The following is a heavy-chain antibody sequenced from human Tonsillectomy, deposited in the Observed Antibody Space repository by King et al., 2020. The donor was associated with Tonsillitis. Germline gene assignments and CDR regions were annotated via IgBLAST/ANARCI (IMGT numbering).Heavy chain of an antibody. V-gene: IGHV5-51*01. J-gene: IGHJ4*01. CDR3: ARPXXATGLXVYXXY. D-gene: IGHD1-1*01. CDR2: IYPGDSDT. Sequence: QLVQSGAEVKKPGESLKISCKGSGYXXTXYXIGWVRQMPGXGLEWMGIIYPGDSDTRYTPSFQGQVTISADKSISTAYLQWSSLKASDPAMYYCARPXXATGLXVYXXYWGXXTLVTV. CDR1: GYXXTXYX.